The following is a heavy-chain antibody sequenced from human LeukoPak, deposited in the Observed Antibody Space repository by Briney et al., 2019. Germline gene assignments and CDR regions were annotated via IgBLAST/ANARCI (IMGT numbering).Heavy chain of an antibody. V-gene: IGHV3-23*01. Sequence: PGGSLRLSCLVSGFSFSDYAMSWVRRAPGKGLDWVSAITGSGQTKYYTYCVKGRFTMSRDNSKNTLYLQMSSLRDEDTAEYFCAKESLVVIESYFDNWGQGTLVLVSS. CDR3: AKESLVVIESYFDN. J-gene: IGHJ4*02. D-gene: IGHD3-22*01. CDR2: ITGSGQTK. CDR1: GFSFSDYA.